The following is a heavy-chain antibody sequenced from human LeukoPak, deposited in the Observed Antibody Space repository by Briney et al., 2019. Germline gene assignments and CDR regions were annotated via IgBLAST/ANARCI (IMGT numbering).Heavy chain of an antibody. J-gene: IGHJ4*02. CDR3: ASQSNDKDDSSGYYYVPFDY. CDR1: GGTFSSYA. D-gene: IGHD3-22*01. CDR2: IIPIFGTA. Sequence: SVKVSCKASGGTFSSYAISWVRQAPGQGLEWMGGIIPIFGTANYAQKFQGRVTITADESTSTAYMELSSLGSEDTAVYYCASQSNDKDDSSGYYYVPFDYWGQGTLVTVSS. V-gene: IGHV1-69*13.